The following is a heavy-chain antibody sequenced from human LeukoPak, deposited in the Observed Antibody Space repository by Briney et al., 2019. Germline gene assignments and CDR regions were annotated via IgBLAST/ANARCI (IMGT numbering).Heavy chain of an antibody. Sequence: PGGSLRLSCAASGFTLSSYSMNWVRQAPGKGLEWVSYISSSSRTIYYADSVKGRFTISRDNSKNTLYLQMNSLRAEDTAVYYCAKSPPSSGWYYFDYWGQGTLVTVSS. J-gene: IGHJ4*02. CDR2: ISSSSRTI. D-gene: IGHD6-19*01. CDR1: GFTLSSYS. CDR3: AKSPPSSGWYYFDY. V-gene: IGHV3-48*01.